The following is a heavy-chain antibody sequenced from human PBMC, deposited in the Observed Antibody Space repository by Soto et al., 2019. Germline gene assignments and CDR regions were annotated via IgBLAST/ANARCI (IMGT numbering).Heavy chain of an antibody. V-gene: IGHV1-18*04. CDR3: ARVDDYVWGSFRP. D-gene: IGHD3-16*02. J-gene: IGHJ4*02. CDR2: ISPYNGKT. CDR1: GYTFTTHG. Sequence: ASVKVSCKASGYTFTTHGISWVRQAPGQGREWMGWISPYNGKTTYAQKVQGGVTMTTDTSTSTAYMELRGLRSDDTAVYYCARVDDYVWGSFRPWGQGTQVTVSS.